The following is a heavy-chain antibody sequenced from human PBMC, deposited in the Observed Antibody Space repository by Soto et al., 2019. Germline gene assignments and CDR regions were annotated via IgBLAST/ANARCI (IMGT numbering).Heavy chain of an antibody. CDR2: IYYSGST. V-gene: IGHV4-39*01. CDR3: ARRITISGEARGSAYQYGMDV. Sequence: SETLSLTCTVSGGSISSSSYYWGWIRQPPGKGLEWIGSIYYSGSTYYNPSLKSRVTISVDTSKNQFSLKLSSVTAADTAVYCCARRITISGEARGSAYQYGMDVWGEGNTVTVSS. D-gene: IGHD3-3*01. CDR1: GGSISSSSYY. J-gene: IGHJ6*01.